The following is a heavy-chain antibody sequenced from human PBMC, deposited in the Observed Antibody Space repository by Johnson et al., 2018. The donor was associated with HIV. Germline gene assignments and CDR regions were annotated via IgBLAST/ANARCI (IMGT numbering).Heavy chain of an antibody. J-gene: IGHJ3*02. CDR2: IKQDGSEK. V-gene: IGHV3-7*01. Sequence: VQLVESGGGVVQPGRSLRLSCAASGFTFSSYWMSWVRQAPGKGLEWVANIKQDGSEKYYVDSVKGRFTISRDNAKNSLYLQMNSLRAEDTAVYYCARDEYSSGYYDAFDIWGQGTMVTVSS. CDR1: GFTFSSYW. D-gene: IGHD3-22*01. CDR3: ARDEYSSGYYDAFDI.